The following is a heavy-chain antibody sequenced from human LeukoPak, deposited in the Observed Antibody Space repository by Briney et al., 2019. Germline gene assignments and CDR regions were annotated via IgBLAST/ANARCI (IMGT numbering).Heavy chain of an antibody. D-gene: IGHD6-19*01. CDR2: INPNSGGT. CDR3: ARGPVGPEWLVWDFDY. J-gene: IGHJ4*02. V-gene: IGHV1-2*02. CDR1: GYTFTGYY. Sequence: ASVKVSCKASGYTFTGYYMHWVRQAPGQGLEWMGWINPNSGGTNYAQKVQGRVTMTRDTSISTAYMELSRLRSDDTAVYYCARGPVGPEWLVWDFDYWGQGTLVTVSS.